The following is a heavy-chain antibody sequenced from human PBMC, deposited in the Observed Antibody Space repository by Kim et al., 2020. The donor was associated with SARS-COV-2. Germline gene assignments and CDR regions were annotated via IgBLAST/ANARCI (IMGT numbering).Heavy chain of an antibody. J-gene: IGHJ6*02. V-gene: IGHV3-33*01. Sequence: GGSLRLSCAASGFTFSSYGMHWVRQAPGKGLEWVAVIWCDGSNKYYADSVKGRFTISRDNSKNPLYLQMNSLRAEDTAVYYCARDGITGTTFGENYGMDVWGQGTTVTVSS. CDR1: GFTFSSYG. D-gene: IGHD1-20*01. CDR3: ARDGITGTTFGENYGMDV. CDR2: IWCDGSNK.